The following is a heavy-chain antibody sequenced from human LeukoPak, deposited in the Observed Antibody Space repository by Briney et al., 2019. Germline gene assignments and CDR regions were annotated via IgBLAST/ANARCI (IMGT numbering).Heavy chain of an antibody. CDR2: INPSGGST. V-gene: IGHV1-46*01. Sequence: GASVKVSCMASGYTFTSYYIHWVRQAPGQGLEWMGIINPSGGSTSYAQKFQGRVTMTRDTSTSTVYMELSSLRSEDTAVYYCARGMHYDFWSGYYFDYWGQGTLVTVSS. CDR3: ARGMHYDFWSGYYFDY. CDR1: GYTFTSYY. J-gene: IGHJ4*02. D-gene: IGHD3-3*01.